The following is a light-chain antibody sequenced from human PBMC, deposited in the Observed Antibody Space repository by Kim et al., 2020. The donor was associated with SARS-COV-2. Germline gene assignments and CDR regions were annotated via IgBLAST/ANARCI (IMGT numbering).Light chain of an antibody. CDR3: AAWDDSLSGWV. V-gene: IGLV1-47*01. Sequence: VLTQPPSASGTPGQRVTISCSGSSSNIGSNSVYWYQQLPGTAPKLLIYRNNQRPSGVPDRFSGSKSGTSASLAITGLRSEDEADYYCAAWDDSLSGWVFGGGTQLTVL. CDR2: RNN. CDR1: SSNIGSNS. J-gene: IGLJ3*02.